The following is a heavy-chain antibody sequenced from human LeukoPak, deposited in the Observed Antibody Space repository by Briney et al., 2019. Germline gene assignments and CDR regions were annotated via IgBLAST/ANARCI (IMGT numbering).Heavy chain of an antibody. CDR1: GGSITSGSKY. CDR2: IFYSGRT. CDR3: ARWTTVARYGMDV. V-gene: IGHV4-39*07. D-gene: IGHD4-23*01. J-gene: IGHJ6*02. Sequence: SETLSLTCTVSGGSITSGSKYWGWIRQPPGKGLEWIGNIFYSGRTYYRPSLESRVTISVDRSKNQFSLKLSSVTAADTAVYYCARWTTVARYGMDVWGQGTTVTVSS.